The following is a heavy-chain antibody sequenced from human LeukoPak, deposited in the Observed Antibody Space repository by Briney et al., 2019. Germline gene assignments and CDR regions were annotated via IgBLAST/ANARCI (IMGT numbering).Heavy chain of an antibody. J-gene: IGHJ4*02. Sequence: GGSLRFSCAASGFTFSSYSMNWVRQAPGKGLEWVSSISSSSSYIYYADSVKGRFTISRDNAKNSLYLQMNSLRAEDTAVYYCARGGQQWLANGYFFDYRGQGTLVTVSS. CDR1: GFTFSSYS. CDR2: ISSSSSYI. CDR3: ARGGQQWLANGYFFDY. D-gene: IGHD6-19*01. V-gene: IGHV3-21*01.